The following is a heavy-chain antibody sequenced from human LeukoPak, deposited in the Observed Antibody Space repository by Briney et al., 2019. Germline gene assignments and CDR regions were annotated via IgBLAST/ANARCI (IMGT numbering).Heavy chain of an antibody. Sequence: GKSLRLSCAASGFTFSSYGVHWVRQAPGKGLEWVAVISYDGSNKYYIDSVKGRFTISRDNSKNTLYLQMNSLRAEDTAVYYCARGENSKTYPVSGYWGQGTLVTVSS. CDR3: ARGENSKTYPVSGY. D-gene: IGHD2/OR15-2a*01. CDR2: ISYDGSNK. V-gene: IGHV3-30*03. J-gene: IGHJ4*02. CDR1: GFTFSSYG.